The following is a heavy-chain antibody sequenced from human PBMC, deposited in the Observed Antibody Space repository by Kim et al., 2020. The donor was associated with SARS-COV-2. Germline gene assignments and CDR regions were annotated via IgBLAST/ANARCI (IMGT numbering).Heavy chain of an antibody. J-gene: IGHJ3*02. Sequence: ASVKVSCKVSGYTLTELSMHWVRQAPGKGLEWMGGFDPEDGETIYAQKFQGRVTMTEDTSTDTAYMELSSLRSEDTAVYYCATAPRGYSYGYRDDAFDIWGQGTMVTVSS. D-gene: IGHD5-18*01. CDR2: FDPEDGET. V-gene: IGHV1-24*01. CDR1: GYTLTELS. CDR3: ATAPRGYSYGYRDDAFDI.